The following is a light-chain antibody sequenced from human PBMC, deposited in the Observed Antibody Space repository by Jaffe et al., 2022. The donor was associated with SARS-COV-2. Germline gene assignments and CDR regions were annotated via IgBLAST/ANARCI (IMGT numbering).Light chain of an antibody. CDR3: LVSYSGVRV. V-gene: IGLV7-46*01. CDR1: TGAVTSGHY. CDR2: DTT. J-gene: IGLJ3*02. Sequence: QAVVTQEPSLTVSPGGTVTLTCGSSTGAVTSGHYPYWFQQKPGQAPRTLIYDTTNKHSWAPARFSGSLLGGKAALTLSGAQPDDEADYYCLVSYSGVRVFGGGTKLTVL.